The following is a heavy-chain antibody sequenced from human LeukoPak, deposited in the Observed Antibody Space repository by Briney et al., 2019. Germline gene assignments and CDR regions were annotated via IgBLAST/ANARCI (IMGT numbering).Heavy chain of an antibody. D-gene: IGHD2-15*01. Sequence: ASVKVSCKASGYTFTGYYIHGVRQAPGQGLEWMGWINPNSGCTNSAQKIQGRVTMTRDTSISTAYMELSRLRSDDTAVYYFARGYCSGGDCYEFDYWGQGTLVTVSS. CDR2: INPNSGCT. J-gene: IGHJ4*02. CDR1: GYTFTGYY. V-gene: IGHV1-2*02. CDR3: ARGYCSGGDCYEFDY.